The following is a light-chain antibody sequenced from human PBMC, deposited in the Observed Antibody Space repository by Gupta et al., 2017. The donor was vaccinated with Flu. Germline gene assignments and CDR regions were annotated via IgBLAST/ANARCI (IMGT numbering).Light chain of an antibody. Sequence: LPVTLGQPTSIACRSSQSLVRSDGNTYLSWFHQRPGQSPRRLIYQVSNRDSGVPDRFSGSGSGTDFILKISRVEAEDVGIYYCMQATHWPTFGQGTKLEIK. CDR3: MQATHWPT. J-gene: IGKJ2*01. CDR2: QVS. V-gene: IGKV2-30*02. CDR1: QSLVRSDGNTY.